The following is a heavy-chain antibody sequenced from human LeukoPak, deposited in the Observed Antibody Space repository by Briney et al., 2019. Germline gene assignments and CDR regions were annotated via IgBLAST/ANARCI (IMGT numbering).Heavy chain of an antibody. J-gene: IGHJ4*02. CDR2: ISYDGSNK. CDR3: ARHPNSNWDY. Sequence: GGSLRLSCAASGFTFSSYAMHWVRQAPGKGLEWVAVISYDGSNKYYADSVKGRFTISRDNSKNTLYLQMSSLRAEDTAVYYCARHPNSNWDYWGQGTLVTVSS. CDR1: GFTFSSYA. V-gene: IGHV3-30*04. D-gene: IGHD6-13*01.